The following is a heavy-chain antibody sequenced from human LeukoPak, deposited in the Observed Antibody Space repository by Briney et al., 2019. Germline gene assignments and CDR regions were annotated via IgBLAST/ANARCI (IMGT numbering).Heavy chain of an antibody. D-gene: IGHD3-9*01. J-gene: IGHJ4*02. Sequence: GGSLRLSCAASGFTFSSYGMHWVRQAPGKGLEWVAVIWYDGSNKYYADSVKGRFTISRDNSKNTLYLQMNSLRAEDTAVYYCARVTYYDILTGQDYWGQGTLVTVSS. V-gene: IGHV3-33*01. CDR1: GFTFSSYG. CDR3: ARVTYYDILTGQDY. CDR2: IWYDGSNK.